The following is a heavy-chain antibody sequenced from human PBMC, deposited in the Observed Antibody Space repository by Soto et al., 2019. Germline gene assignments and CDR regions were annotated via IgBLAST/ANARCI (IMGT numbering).Heavy chain of an antibody. CDR3: AETRGLNIPRDYYGMDV. V-gene: IGHV3-33*01. J-gene: IGHJ6*02. Sequence: QVQLVESGGGVVQPGRSLRLSCAASGFTFSSYGMHWVRQAPGKGLEWVAVIWYDGSNKYYADSVKGRFTISRDNSKNTLYLQKNSLRAEDTAVYYCAETRGLNIPRDYYGMDVWGQGTKVTVSS. CDR2: IWYDGSNK. D-gene: IGHD1-26*01. CDR1: GFTFSSYG.